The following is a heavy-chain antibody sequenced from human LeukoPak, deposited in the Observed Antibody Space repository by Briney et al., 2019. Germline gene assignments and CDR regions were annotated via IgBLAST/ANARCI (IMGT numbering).Heavy chain of an antibody. D-gene: IGHD5-24*01. V-gene: IGHV3-33*01. CDR1: GFTFSSYG. CDR3: ARDSKSVADGYNYWHYFDY. J-gene: IGHJ4*02. CDR2: IWYDGSQK. Sequence: PGRSLRLSCAASGFTFSSYGMNWVRQAPGKGLEWVAIIWYDGSQKHYADSVKDRFTISRDDSKNTVSLQMNSLRAEDTAVYYCARDSKSVADGYNYWHYFDYWGQGTLVTVSS.